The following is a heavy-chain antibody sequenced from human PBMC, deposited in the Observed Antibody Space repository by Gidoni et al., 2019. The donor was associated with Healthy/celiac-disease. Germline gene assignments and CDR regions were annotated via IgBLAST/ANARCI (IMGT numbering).Heavy chain of an antibody. J-gene: IGHJ6*03. Sequence: EVQLVQSGAEVKKPGESRQISCQGSGYSFPGYWLAWVRQMPGKGREWMRIFYPGASETRSSPSRQGQATNSADKSISTAHLQVSSLKASVTAMYYGARHGYDCCSGYYTYYYYYMDVWGKGTTVTVSS. CDR3: ARHGYDCCSGYYTYYYYYMDV. CDR1: GYSFPGYW. D-gene: IGHD3-3*01. V-gene: IGHV5-51*01. CDR2: FYPGASET.